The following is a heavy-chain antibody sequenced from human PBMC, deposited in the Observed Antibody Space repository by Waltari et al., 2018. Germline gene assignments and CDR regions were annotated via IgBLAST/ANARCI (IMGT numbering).Heavy chain of an antibody. Sequence: HVQLVQSGAEVKKTGASVKVACKGSGYTLTGLSVHWGRQDSGKGLEWMGGFDPEDGEPIYAQKFQGRVTMTEDTSTDTAYMELSSLRSEDTAVYYWATVGLDYCSSTSCSYYFDYWGQGTLVTVSS. CDR3: ATVGLDYCSSTSCSYYFDY. J-gene: IGHJ4*02. D-gene: IGHD2-2*01. CDR1: GYTLTGLS. V-gene: IGHV1-24*01. CDR2: FDPEDGEP.